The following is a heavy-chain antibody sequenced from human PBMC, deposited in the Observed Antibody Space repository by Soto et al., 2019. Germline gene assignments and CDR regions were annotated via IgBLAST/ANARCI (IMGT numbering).Heavy chain of an antibody. J-gene: IGHJ4*02. CDR3: ARSRQGYYDSSGPSDY. Sequence: SETLSLTCTVSGGSISSGGYYWSWIRQHPGKDLEWIGYIYYSGSTYYNPSLKSRVTISVDTSKNRFSLKLSSVTAADTAVYYCARSRQGYYDSSGPSDYWGQGTLVTVSS. CDR1: GGSISSGGYY. CDR2: IYYSGST. V-gene: IGHV4-31*03. D-gene: IGHD3-22*01.